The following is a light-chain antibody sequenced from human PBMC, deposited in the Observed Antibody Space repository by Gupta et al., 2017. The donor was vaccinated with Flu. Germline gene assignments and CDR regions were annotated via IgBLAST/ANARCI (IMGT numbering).Light chain of an antibody. CDR2: QDT. CDR3: QAWDSSTEV. Sequence: SPGQTATITCSGDKLGDKYACWYQQKPGQSPVLVIFQDTKRPSGIPGRFSGSNSGNTATLTISGTQAMDEADYYCQAWDSSTEVFGGGTKLTVL. CDR1: KLGDKY. J-gene: IGLJ2*01. V-gene: IGLV3-1*01.